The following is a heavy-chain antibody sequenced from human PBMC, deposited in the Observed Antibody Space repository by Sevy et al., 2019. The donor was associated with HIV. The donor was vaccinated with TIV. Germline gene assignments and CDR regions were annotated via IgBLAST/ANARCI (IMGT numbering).Heavy chain of an antibody. CDR3: ARGIQLWSTYDGFNI. CDR1: GYTFTAYY. Sequence: ASVKVSCKASGYTFTAYYIHWLRQDPGQGLEYLGWIITNSGPNIGGPNYAQNFQGRVTKTSDTSITTAYMELSRLRSDDTAVYYCARGIQLWSTYDGFNIWGQGTMVTVSS. J-gene: IGHJ3*02. CDR2: IITNSGPNIGGP. D-gene: IGHD5-18*01. V-gene: IGHV1-2*02.